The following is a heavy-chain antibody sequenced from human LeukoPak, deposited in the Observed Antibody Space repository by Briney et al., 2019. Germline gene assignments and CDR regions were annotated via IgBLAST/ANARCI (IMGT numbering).Heavy chain of an antibody. V-gene: IGHV6-1*01. Sequence: SQTLSLTCAISGDSVSSNSAARSWIRQSPSRGLEWLGRTYYRSKWNNNYAISVKSRITINPDTSKNQFSLQLNSVTPEDTGVYYCARARGYFDLWGRGTLVTVSS. D-gene: IGHD3-10*01. CDR2: TYYRSKWNN. CDR3: ARARGYFDL. J-gene: IGHJ2*01. CDR1: GDSVSSNSAA.